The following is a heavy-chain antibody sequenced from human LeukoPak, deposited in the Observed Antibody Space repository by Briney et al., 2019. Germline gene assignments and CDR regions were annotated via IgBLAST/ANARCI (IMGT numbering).Heavy chain of an antibody. CDR3: ARSTIFGVVIMMAAGDAFDI. J-gene: IGHJ3*02. CDR2: IYYSGST. CDR1: GGSISSSSYY. Sequence: PETLSLTCTVSGGSISSSSYYWGWIRQPPGKGLEWIGSIYYSGSTYYNPSLKSRVTISVDTSKNQFSLKLSSVTAADTAVYYCARSTIFGVVIMMAAGDAFDIWGQGTMVTVSS. V-gene: IGHV4-39*01. D-gene: IGHD3-3*01.